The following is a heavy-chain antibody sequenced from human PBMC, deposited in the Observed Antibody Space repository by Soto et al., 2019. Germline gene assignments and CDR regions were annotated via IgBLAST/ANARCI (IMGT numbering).Heavy chain of an antibody. CDR2: ISAYNGNT. Sequence: ASVKVSCKASGYTITSYVISWVLQAPGQGLDWIGWISAYNGNTNYAQKLQGRVTMTTDTSTSTAYMELRSLRSDDTAVYYCARDGLYCSGGSCGYYFDYWGQGTLVTSPQ. CDR1: GYTITSYV. D-gene: IGHD2-15*01. V-gene: IGHV1-18*01. J-gene: IGHJ4*02. CDR3: ARDGLYCSGGSCGYYFDY.